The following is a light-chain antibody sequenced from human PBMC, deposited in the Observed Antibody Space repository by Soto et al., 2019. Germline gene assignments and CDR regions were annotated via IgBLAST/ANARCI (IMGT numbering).Light chain of an antibody. CDR2: GAS. V-gene: IGKV3-20*01. J-gene: IGKJ5*01. CDR1: QRISSSF. Sequence: EIVLTQSPATLSLSPGERATLSCRASQRISSSFLAWYQQKPGQAPRLLIYGASSRATGIPDRFSGTGSETDFTLTINRLEPEDFAVYYCQQYENSPITFGQGTRLEIK. CDR3: QQYENSPIT.